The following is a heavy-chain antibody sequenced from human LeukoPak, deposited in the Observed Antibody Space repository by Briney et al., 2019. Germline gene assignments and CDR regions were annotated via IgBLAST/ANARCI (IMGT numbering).Heavy chain of an antibody. J-gene: IGHJ5*02. Sequence: GRSLSLSCAASGFTFGSSAMSWVRQAPGKGLEWVAVISYDGSNKYYADSVKGRFTISRDNSKNTLYLPMNSLRAEDTAVYYCARGAIVLMVFNWFDPWGQGTLVTVSS. V-gene: IGHV3-30*06. CDR2: ISYDGSNK. CDR3: ARGAIVLMVFNWFDP. D-gene: IGHD2-8*01. CDR1: GFTFGSSA.